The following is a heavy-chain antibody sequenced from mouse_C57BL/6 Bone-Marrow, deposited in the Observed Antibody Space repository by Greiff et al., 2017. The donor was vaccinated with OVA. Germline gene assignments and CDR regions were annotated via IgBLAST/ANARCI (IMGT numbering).Heavy chain of an antibody. V-gene: IGHV14-4*01. CDR1: GFNIKDDY. J-gene: IGHJ1*03. Sequence: EVQLQQSGAELVRPGASVKLSCTASGFNIKDDYMHWVKQRPEQGLEWIGWIDPENGDTEYASKFQGKATITADTSSNTAYLQLSSLTSEDTAVYYCTTWDYGSSYDYWYFDVWGTGTTVTVSS. CDR2: IDPENGDT. CDR3: TTWDYGSSYDYWYFDV. D-gene: IGHD1-1*01.